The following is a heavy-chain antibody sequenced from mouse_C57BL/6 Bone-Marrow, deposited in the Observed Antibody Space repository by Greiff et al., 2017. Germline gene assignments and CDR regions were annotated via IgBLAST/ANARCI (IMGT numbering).Heavy chain of an antibody. D-gene: IGHD1-3*01. J-gene: IGHJ3*01. CDR1: GFTFSDYY. CDR2: ISNGGGST. Sequence: EVKLVESGGGLVQPGGSLTLSCAASGFTFSDYYMYLVRQTPEKRLEWVAYISNGGGSTYYPDTVKGRVTISIDNAKNTLYLQMSRLKSEDTAMYYCARQERGVAWFAYWGQGTLVTVSA. V-gene: IGHV5-12*01. CDR3: ARQERGVAWFAY.